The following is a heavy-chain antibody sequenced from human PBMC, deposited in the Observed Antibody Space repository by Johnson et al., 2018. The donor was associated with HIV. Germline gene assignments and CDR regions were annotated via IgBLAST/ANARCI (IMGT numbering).Heavy chain of an antibody. D-gene: IGHD6-6*01. CDR1: GFTVSRNY. V-gene: IGHV3-13*01. J-gene: IGHJ3*02. CDR2: IGADGDT. Sequence: VQLVESGGGLIQPGGSLRLSCAASGFTVSRNYMNWVRQATGKGLEWVSVIGADGDTYYPGSVKGRFTISRENAKNSLYLQMNSLRAGDTAVYYCARGSGSSIAARGAFDIWGQGTVVTVSS. CDR3: ARGSGSSIAARGAFDI.